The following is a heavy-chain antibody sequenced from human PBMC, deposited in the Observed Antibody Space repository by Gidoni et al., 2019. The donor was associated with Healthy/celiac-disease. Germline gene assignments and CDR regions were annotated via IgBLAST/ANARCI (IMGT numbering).Heavy chain of an antibody. D-gene: IGHD1-26*01. V-gene: IGHV4-4*07. Sequence: QVQLQESGPGLVKPSETLSLTCTVPGGSISSYYWSWIRQPAGKGLEWIGCIYTSGSTNYNPSLKSRVTMSVDTSKNQFSLKLSSVTAADTAVYYCAREPKGGSYEPPEDYNWFDPWGQGTLVTVSS. CDR1: GGSISSYY. CDR3: AREPKGGSYEPPEDYNWFDP. J-gene: IGHJ5*02. CDR2: IYTSGST.